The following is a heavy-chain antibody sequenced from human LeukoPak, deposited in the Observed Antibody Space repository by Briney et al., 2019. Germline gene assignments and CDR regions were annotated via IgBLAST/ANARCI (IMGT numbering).Heavy chain of an antibody. CDR1: GFTFSSYS. CDR2: ISSSSNTI. V-gene: IGHV3-48*01. Sequence: GGSLRLSCAASGFTFSSYSMNWVRQAPGKGLEWVSDISSSSNTINYADSVKGRFTISRDNAKNSLYLQMNSLRAEDTAVYYCAKLYDFWSGRLDAFDIWGQGKMVTVSA. J-gene: IGHJ3*02. CDR3: AKLYDFWSGRLDAFDI. D-gene: IGHD3-3*01.